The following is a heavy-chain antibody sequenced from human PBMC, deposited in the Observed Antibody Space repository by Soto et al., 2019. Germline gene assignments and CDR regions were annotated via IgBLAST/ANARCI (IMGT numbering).Heavy chain of an antibody. D-gene: IGHD2-8*01. J-gene: IGHJ2*01. CDR2: INHSGST. CDR1: GGSFSFYS. Sequence: PSETLSLTCALYGGSFSFYSWSWIRQPPGEGLEWIGEINHSGSTNYNPSLKSRVTISVDTSKNQFSLKLSSVTAADTAVYYCARARGYCTNGVCYRPWYFDLWGRGTLVTVSS. V-gene: IGHV4-34*01. CDR3: ARARGYCTNGVCYRPWYFDL.